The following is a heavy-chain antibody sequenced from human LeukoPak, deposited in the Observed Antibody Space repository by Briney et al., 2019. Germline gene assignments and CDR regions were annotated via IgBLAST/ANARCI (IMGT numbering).Heavy chain of an antibody. D-gene: IGHD3-16*02. CDR2: IKQDGSEK. V-gene: IGHV3-7*01. CDR3: AGDLGGVIDIEADAFDI. CDR1: GFTFSSYW. J-gene: IGHJ3*02. Sequence: GGSLRLSCAASGFTFSSYWMSWVRQAPGKGLEWVANIKQDGSEKYYVDSVKGRFTISRDNAKNSLYLQMNSLRAEDTAVYYCAGDLGGVIDIEADAFDIWGQGTMVTVSS.